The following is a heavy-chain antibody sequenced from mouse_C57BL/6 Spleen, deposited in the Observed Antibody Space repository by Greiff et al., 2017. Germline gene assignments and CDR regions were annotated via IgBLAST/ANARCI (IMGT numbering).Heavy chain of an antibody. Sequence: QVQLQQPGTELVKPGASVQLSCKASGYTFPSYWMPWVKQRPGQGLEWIGNINPSNGGTNYNEQFKSKATLTVDKSSSTAYMQLSSLTSEDSAVYYCAREDDGPGPDGYFDVWGTGTTVTVSS. D-gene: IGHD1-2*01. CDR2: INPSNGGT. V-gene: IGHV1-53*01. CDR1: GYTFPSYW. CDR3: AREDDGPGPDGYFDV. J-gene: IGHJ1*03.